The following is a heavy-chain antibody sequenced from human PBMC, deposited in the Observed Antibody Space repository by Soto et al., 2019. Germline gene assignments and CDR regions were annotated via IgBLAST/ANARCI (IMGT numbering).Heavy chain of an antibody. D-gene: IGHD6-13*01. CDR3: ASGASRWYPYFFDS. CDR1: EGTFNSYA. CDR2: ITPYYNTL. V-gene: IGHV1-69*01. J-gene: IGHJ4*02. Sequence: QAQVVQSGAEVRKPGSSVKLSCKASEGTFNSYAIAWVRQAPGQGLEWMGGITPYYNTLNYAKKFQDRVTITANDSTNTVYMELSSLRSDDTAVYFCASGASRWYPYFFDSWAQGTLVTVSS.